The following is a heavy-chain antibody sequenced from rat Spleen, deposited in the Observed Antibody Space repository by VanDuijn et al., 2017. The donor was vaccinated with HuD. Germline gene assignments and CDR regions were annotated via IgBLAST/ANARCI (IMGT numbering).Heavy chain of an antibody. CDR1: GFSLSNYG. Sequence: VQLKESGPGLVQPSQTLSLTCTVSGFSLSNYGVIWVRQAPTKGLEWVASISTGGGNTYYRDSVKGRFTISRDNAKSTLYLQMDSLRSEDTATYYCARHNNYLNRFTYWGQGTLVTVSS. D-gene: IGHD1-10*01. CDR2: ISTGGGNT. V-gene: IGHV5S13*01. J-gene: IGHJ3*01. CDR3: ARHNNYLNRFTY.